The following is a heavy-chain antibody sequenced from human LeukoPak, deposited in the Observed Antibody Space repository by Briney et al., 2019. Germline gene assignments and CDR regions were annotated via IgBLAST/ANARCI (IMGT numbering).Heavy chain of an antibody. CDR1: GFTFDDYA. Sequence: GGSLRLSCVASGFTFDDYAMHWVRQAPGKGLEWVSNINQDGSETSYVDSVKGRFTISRDNDKNSLYLQMNSLRAEDTAVYYCARSDSSGWHIDYWGQGTLVTVSS. V-gene: IGHV3-7*01. D-gene: IGHD6-19*01. CDR3: ARSDSSGWHIDY. CDR2: INQDGSET. J-gene: IGHJ4*02.